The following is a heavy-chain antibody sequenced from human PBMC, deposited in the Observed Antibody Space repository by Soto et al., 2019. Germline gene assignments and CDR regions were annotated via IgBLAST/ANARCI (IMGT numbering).Heavy chain of an antibody. CDR1: GFTFSSYV. D-gene: IGHD5-12*01. J-gene: IGHJ4*02. CDR3: ARDRGYSGYDYDY. CDR2: IWYDGSNK. V-gene: IGHV3-33*01. Sequence: QVQLVESGGDVVQPGRSLRLSCAASGFTFSSYVMHWVRQAPGKGLEWVAVIWYDGSNKYYADSVKGRFTISRDNSKNTVYLQMNSLRAEDTAVYYCARDRGYSGYDYDYWGQGTLVTVSS.